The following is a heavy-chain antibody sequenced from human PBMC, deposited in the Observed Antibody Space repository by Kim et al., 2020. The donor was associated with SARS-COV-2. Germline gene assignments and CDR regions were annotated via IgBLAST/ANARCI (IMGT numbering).Heavy chain of an antibody. V-gene: IGHV4-39*01. CDR3: ARRGCHGNPFDY. D-gene: IGHD6-19*01. J-gene: IGHJ4*02. Sequence: YYTPSLKSRVTISLDPSKNQFSLKLGSVTAADTAVYYCARRGCHGNPFDYWGQGTLVTVSS.